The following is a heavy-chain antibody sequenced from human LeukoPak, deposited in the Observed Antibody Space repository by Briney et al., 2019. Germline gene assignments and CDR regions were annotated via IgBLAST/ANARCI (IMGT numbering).Heavy chain of an antibody. CDR2: ISADNGNT. CDR3: ARTYYYDSSGYYYGHWFDP. Sequence: ASVKVSCKASGYTFTNFGISWVRQAPGQGLEWMGWISADNGNTKYPQKLQGRVTMTTDTSTSTAYMELRSLRSDDTAVYYCARTYYYDSSGYYYGHWFDPWGQGTLVTVSS. CDR1: GYTFTNFG. J-gene: IGHJ5*02. V-gene: IGHV1-18*01. D-gene: IGHD3-22*01.